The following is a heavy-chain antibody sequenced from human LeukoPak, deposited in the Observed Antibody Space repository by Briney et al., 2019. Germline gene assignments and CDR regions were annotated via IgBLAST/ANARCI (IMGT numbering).Heavy chain of an antibody. D-gene: IGHD3-22*01. CDR1: GYTFTGYY. CDR2: INPNSGGT. CDR3: AGHLYYYDRLNY. Sequence: ASVKVSCKASGYTFTGYYMHWVRQAPGQGLEWMGWINPNSGGTNYVQKFQGRVTMTRDTSISTAYMELSRLRSDDTAVYYCAGHLYYYDRLNYWGQGTLVTVSS. J-gene: IGHJ4*02. V-gene: IGHV1-2*02.